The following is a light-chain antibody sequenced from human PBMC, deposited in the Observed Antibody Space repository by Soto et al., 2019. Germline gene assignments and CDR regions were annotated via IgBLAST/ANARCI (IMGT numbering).Light chain of an antibody. V-gene: IGKV4-1*01. CDR1: QTILYSSNNKNY. Sequence: DIVMTQSPDSLAVSLGERATINCKSSQTILYSSNNKNYLAWYQQKPGQPPKLLIYWASTRESGDPDRFSGSGSGTDFTLTISSLQAEDVAFYYCQQYYSTPRTFGQGTKVEIK. CDR2: WAS. J-gene: IGKJ1*01. CDR3: QQYYSTPRT.